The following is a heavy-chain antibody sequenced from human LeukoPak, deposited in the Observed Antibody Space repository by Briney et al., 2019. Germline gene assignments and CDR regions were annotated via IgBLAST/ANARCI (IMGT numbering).Heavy chain of an antibody. J-gene: IGHJ4*02. CDR1: GYTFTGYY. CDR3: ARVGGGYCSSTSCYTWDY. Sequence: ASVKVSCKASGYTFTGYYMHCVRQAPGQGLEWMGWINPNSGGTNYAQKFQGRVTMTRDTSISTAYMELSRLRSDDTAVYYCARVGGGYCSSTSCYTWDYWGQGTLVTVSS. D-gene: IGHD2-2*02. CDR2: INPNSGGT. V-gene: IGHV1-2*02.